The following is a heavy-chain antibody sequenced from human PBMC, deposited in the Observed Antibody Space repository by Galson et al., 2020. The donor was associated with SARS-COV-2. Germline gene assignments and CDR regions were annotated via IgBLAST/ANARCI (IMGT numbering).Heavy chain of an antibody. CDR2: ISSSSSYI. V-gene: IGHV3-21*01. Sequence: GESLKISCAASGFTFSRYTMNWVRRAPGKGLEWISSISSSSSYIYYVDSVKGRFTISRDNAKNSLYLQLTSLRAEDTAVYYCARDSSRPYTNNWYEAWFDPWGQGTLVTVSS. D-gene: IGHD1-1*01. CDR3: ARDSSRPYTNNWYEAWFDP. J-gene: IGHJ5*02. CDR1: GFTFSRYT.